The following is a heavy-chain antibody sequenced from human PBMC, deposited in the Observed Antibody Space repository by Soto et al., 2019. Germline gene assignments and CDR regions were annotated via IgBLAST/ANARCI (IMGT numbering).Heavy chain of an antibody. V-gene: IGHV1-69*13. J-gene: IGHJ5*02. CDR1: GGTFSSYA. D-gene: IGHD1-26*01. CDR3: ARSLSGSRPWFDP. Sequence: SVKVSCKASGGTFSSYAISWVRQAPGQGLEWMGGIIPIFGTANYAQKFQGRVTITADESTSTAYMELSSLRSEDTAVYYCARSLSGSRPWFDPWGQGTLVTVSS. CDR2: IIPIFGTA.